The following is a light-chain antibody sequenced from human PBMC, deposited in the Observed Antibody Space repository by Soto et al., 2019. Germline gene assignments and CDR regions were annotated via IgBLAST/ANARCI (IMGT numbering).Light chain of an antibody. CDR1: QSISSA. CDR2: DAS. CDR3: QQRHMWPIT. Sequence: EIVLTQSPATLSLSPGDRAILSCRASQSISSALAWYQQKPGQAPRLLIYDASDRATGIPARFSGSRSGTDFTLTIRSLEPEDFAVYYCQQRHMWPITFGQGTRLEIK. V-gene: IGKV3-11*01. J-gene: IGKJ5*01.